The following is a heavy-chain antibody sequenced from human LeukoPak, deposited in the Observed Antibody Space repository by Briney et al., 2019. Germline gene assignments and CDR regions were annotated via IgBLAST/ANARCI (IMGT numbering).Heavy chain of an antibody. CDR2: ISYDGSNE. CDR3: AGDKGTSYLSSFDY. Sequence: GGSLRLSCAASGFTFSSYVMHWVRQAPGKGLEWVAIISYDGSNEYYADSVKGRFTISRDNSKNTLYLQMNSLRAADTAVYYCAGDKGTSYLSSFDYWGQGTLVTVSS. CDR1: GFTFSSYV. J-gene: IGHJ4*02. V-gene: IGHV3-30*04. D-gene: IGHD6-6*01.